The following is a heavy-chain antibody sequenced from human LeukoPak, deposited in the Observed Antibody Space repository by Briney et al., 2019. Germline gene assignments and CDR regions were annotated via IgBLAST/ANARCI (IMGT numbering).Heavy chain of an antibody. CDR3: ARERRGAARRFDY. D-gene: IGHD6-6*01. Sequence: PGGSLRLSCAASGFTFSSYGMHWVRQAPGKGLEWVAVIWYDGSNKYYADSVKGRFTISRDNSKNTLYLQMNSLRAEDTAVYYCARERRGAARRFDYRGQGTLVTVSS. CDR2: IWYDGSNK. V-gene: IGHV3-33*01. J-gene: IGHJ4*02. CDR1: GFTFSSYG.